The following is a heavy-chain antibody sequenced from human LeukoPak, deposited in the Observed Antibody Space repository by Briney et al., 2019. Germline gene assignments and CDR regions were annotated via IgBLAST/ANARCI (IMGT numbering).Heavy chain of an antibody. Sequence: GGSLRLSCGASGFTFRNYGMHWVRQAPGKGLEWVAVISYDGSNKYYADSVKGRFTISRDNSKNTLYLQMNSLRAEDTAVYYCARDYSTYYYYYYGMDVWGQGTTVTVSS. V-gene: IGHV3-30*19. D-gene: IGHD4-11*01. J-gene: IGHJ6*02. CDR3: ARDYSTYYYYYYGMDV. CDR1: GFTFRNYG. CDR2: ISYDGSNK.